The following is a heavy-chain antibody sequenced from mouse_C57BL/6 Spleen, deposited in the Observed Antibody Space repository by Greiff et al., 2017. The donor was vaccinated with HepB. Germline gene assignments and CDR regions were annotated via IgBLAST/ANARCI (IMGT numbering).Heavy chain of an antibody. CDR1: GYAFSSYW. D-gene: IGHD2-4*01. Sequence: VKLMESGAELVKPGASVKISCKASGYAFSSYWMNWVKQRPGKGLEWIGQIYPGDGDTNYNGKFKGKATLTADKSSSTAYMQLSSLTSEDSAVYFCARSYDYDEGYWYFDVWGTGTTVTVSS. CDR2: IYPGDGDT. CDR3: ARSYDYDEGYWYFDV. J-gene: IGHJ1*03. V-gene: IGHV1-80*01.